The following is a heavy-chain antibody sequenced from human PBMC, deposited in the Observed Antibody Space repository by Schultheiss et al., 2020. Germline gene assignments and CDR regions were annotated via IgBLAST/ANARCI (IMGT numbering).Heavy chain of an antibody. CDR3: AKDYLPKPVVITGAVY. CDR1: GFTFSSYG. V-gene: IGHV3-30*18. D-gene: IGHD3-22*01. Sequence: GGSLRLSCAASGFTFSSYGMHWVRQAPGKGLEWVAVISYDGSNKYYADSVKGRFTISRDNSKNTLYLQMNSLRAEDTAVYYCAKDYLPKPVVITGAVYWGQGTLVTVSS. J-gene: IGHJ4*02. CDR2: ISYDGSNK.